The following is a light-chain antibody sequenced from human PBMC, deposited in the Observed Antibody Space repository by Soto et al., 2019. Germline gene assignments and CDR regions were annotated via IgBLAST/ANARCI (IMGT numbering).Light chain of an antibody. CDR2: EVS. J-gene: IGLJ1*01. V-gene: IGLV2-14*01. Sequence: QSALTQPASVSGSPGQSITISCTGTSSDVGGYNYVSWFRLHPGKAPKLMIYEVSNRPSGVSNRFSGSKSGNTASLTISGLQAEDEADYFCATWDDSLNGFYVFGTGTKVTV. CDR1: SSDVGGYNY. CDR3: ATWDDSLNGFYV.